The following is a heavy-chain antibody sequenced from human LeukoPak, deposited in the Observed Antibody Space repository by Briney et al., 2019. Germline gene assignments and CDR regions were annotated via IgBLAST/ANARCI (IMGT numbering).Heavy chain of an antibody. J-gene: IGHJ6*03. Sequence: SETLSLTCTVSGGSISSYYWSWIRQPPGKGLEWIGYIYYSGYTNYNPSLKSRVTISVDTSKNQFSLKLSSVTAADTAVYYCARDFGAYDSSGYYFPYYYYYMDVWGKGTTVTVSS. D-gene: IGHD3-22*01. CDR3: ARDFGAYDSSGYYFPYYYYYMDV. CDR2: IYYSGYT. CDR1: GGSISSYY. V-gene: IGHV4-59*12.